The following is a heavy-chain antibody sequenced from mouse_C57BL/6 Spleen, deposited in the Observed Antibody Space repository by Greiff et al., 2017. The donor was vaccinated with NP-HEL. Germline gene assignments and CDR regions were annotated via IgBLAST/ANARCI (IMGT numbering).Heavy chain of an antibody. V-gene: IGHV1-5*01. D-gene: IGHD2-5*01. CDR2: IYPGNSDT. Sequence: VQLQQSGTVLARPGASVKMSCKTSGYTFTSYWMHWVKQRPGQGLEWIGAIYPGNSDTSYNQKFKGKAKLTAVTSASTAYMELSSLTNEDSAVYYCTRKSTYYSNYPAWFAYWGQGTLVTVSA. CDR3: TRKSTYYSNYPAWFAY. CDR1: GYTFTSYW. J-gene: IGHJ3*01.